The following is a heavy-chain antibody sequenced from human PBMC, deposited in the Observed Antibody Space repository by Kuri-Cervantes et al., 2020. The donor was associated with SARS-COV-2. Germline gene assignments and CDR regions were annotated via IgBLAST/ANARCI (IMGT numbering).Heavy chain of an antibody. CDR1: GYTFTSYY. CDR2: INPSGGST. V-gene: IGHV1-46*01. J-gene: IGHJ4*02. Sequence: ASVKVSCKASGYTFTSYYMHWVRQAPGQGLEWMGIINPSGGSTSYAQKFQGRVTMTRDTSTSTVYMELSSLRSDDTAVYYCARDLRLGKSLDYWGQGTLVTVSS. D-gene: IGHD7-27*01. CDR3: ARDLRLGKSLDY.